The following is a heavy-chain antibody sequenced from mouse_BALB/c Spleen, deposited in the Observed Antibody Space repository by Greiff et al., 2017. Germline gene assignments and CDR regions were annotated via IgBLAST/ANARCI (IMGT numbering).Heavy chain of an antibody. V-gene: IGHV1S137*01. CDR1: GYTFTDYA. CDR2: ISTYYGDA. J-gene: IGHJ4*01. D-gene: IGHD1-1*01. Sequence: VKLQQSGAELVRPGVSVKISCKGSGYTFTDYAMHWVKQSHAKSLEWIGVISTYYGDASYNQKFKGKATMTVDKSSSTAYMELARLTSEDSAIYYCARGGYGSSPMDYWGQGTSVTVSS. CDR3: ARGGYGSSPMDY.